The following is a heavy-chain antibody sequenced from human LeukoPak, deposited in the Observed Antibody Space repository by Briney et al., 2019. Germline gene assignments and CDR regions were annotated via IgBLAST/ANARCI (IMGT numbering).Heavy chain of an antibody. J-gene: IGHJ4*02. D-gene: IGHD3-3*02. V-gene: IGHV4-30-4*01. Sequence: SETLSLTCTVSGGSISSGDYYWSWVRQPPGKGQEWIGYIYYSGSTYYNPSLKSRVTISVDTSKNQFSLKLSSVTAADTAVYYCARVLGPAVIDYWGQGTLVTVSS. CDR3: ARVLGPAVIDY. CDR2: IYYSGST. CDR1: GGSISSGDYY.